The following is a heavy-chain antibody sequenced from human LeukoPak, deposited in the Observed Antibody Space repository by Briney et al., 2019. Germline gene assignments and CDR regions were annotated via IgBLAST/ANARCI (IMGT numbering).Heavy chain of an antibody. D-gene: IGHD3/OR15-3a*01. CDR1: GFTFSSYS. Sequence: PGGSLRLSCAASGFTFSSYSMNWVRQAPGKGLEWVGRIKSKTDGGTTDYAAPVKGRFTISRDDSKNTLYLQMNSLKTEDTAVYYCTTDLWTFGGYIPFDYWGQGTLVTVSS. CDR3: TTDLWTFGGYIPFDY. CDR2: IKSKTDGGTT. V-gene: IGHV3-15*01. J-gene: IGHJ4*02.